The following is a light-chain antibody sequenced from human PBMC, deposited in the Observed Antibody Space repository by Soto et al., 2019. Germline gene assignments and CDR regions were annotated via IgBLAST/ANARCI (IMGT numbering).Light chain of an antibody. CDR3: SSYTSSSTYV. J-gene: IGLJ1*01. CDR2: EVS. CDR1: SSDVGGYNY. Sequence: QSALTQPASVSGSPGQSSTISCTGTSSDVGGYNYVSWYQQHPGKAPKLMIYEVSNRPSGVSNRFSGSKSGNTASLTISGLQAEDEADYYCSSYTSSSTYVFGTGTKLPVL. V-gene: IGLV2-14*01.